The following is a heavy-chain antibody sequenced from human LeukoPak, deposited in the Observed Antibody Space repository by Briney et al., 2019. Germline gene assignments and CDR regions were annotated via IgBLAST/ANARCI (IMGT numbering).Heavy chain of an antibody. CDR3: ARGGRYRNGGIYYYYYMDV. CDR2: ISYDGSNK. CDR1: GFTFSSYA. V-gene: IGHV3-30-3*01. J-gene: IGHJ6*03. Sequence: GGSLRLSCAASGFTFSSYAMHWVRQAPGKGLEWVALISYDGSNKYYTDSVKGRFTISRDNSKNTLYLQMNSLRAEDTAVYCCARGGRYRNGGIYYYYYMDVWGKGTTVTVSS. D-gene: IGHD1-26*01.